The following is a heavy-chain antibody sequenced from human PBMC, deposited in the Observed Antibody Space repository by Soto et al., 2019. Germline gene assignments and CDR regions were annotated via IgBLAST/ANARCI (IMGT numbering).Heavy chain of an antibody. D-gene: IGHD2-2*01. J-gene: IGHJ6*03. V-gene: IGHV1-8*01. CDR3: ARAPATYFYYYYMDV. Sequence: QVQLVQSGAEVKEPGASLKVSCKASGYTFTSDDINWVRQAPGQGLEWMGWMNANSGNTGYAQKFQGRLTMTRNPSITTAYMELSSLRFEDTALYYCARAPATYFYYYYMDVWGKGTAVTVSS. CDR1: GYTFTSDD. CDR2: MNANSGNT.